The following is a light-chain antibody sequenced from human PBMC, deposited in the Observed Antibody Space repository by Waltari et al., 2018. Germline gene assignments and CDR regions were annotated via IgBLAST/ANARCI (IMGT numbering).Light chain of an antibody. CDR3: QQYNNGVT. J-gene: IGKJ2*01. Sequence: EIVMTQSPATLSVSPGERATLSCRASQSVSSNLAWYQQKPGQAPGLLIYGASTRATGIPARFSGSGSGTEFTLTISSLQSEDFAVYYCQQYNNGVTFGQGTKLEIK. CDR2: GAS. CDR1: QSVSSN. V-gene: IGKV3-15*01.